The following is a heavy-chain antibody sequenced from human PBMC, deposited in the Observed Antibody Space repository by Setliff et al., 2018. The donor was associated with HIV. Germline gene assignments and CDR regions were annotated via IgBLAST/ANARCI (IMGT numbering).Heavy chain of an antibody. V-gene: IGHV4-59*08. CDR2: IAYSGST. CDR1: GGSISEYY. D-gene: IGHD5-12*01. J-gene: IGHJ4*02. Sequence: PSETLSLTCTVSGGSISEYYWSWIRQPPGKGLEWIGYIAYSGSTNYNASLKSRLNMSIDTSKSQFSLKLSSVTAADTAVYYCARGQYNSGYYGEPSSYYFDSWDQGTLVTVSS. CDR3: ARGQYNSGYYGEPSSYYFDS.